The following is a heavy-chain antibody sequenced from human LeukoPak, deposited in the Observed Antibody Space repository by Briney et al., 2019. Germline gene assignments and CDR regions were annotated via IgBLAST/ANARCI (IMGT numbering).Heavy chain of an antibody. CDR2: MNPNSGNT. Sequence: ASVKISCKASGYTFTGYYMHWVRQAPGQGLEWMGWMNPNSGNTGYAQKFQGRVTMTRNTSISTAYMELSSLRSEDTAVYYCARVSQNKYYYDSSGYYPGYWGQGTLVTVSS. V-gene: IGHV1-8*02. D-gene: IGHD3-22*01. CDR3: ARVSQNKYYYDSSGYYPGY. CDR1: GYTFTGYY. J-gene: IGHJ4*02.